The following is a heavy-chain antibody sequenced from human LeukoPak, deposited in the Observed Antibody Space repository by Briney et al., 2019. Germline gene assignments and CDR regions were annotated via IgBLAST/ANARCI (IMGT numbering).Heavy chain of an antibody. CDR3: ARGWGAAASAIY. J-gene: IGHJ4*02. CDR1: GGSIDRSSYY. Sequence: SETLSLTCSVSGGSIDRSSYYWVWIRQPPGQGLEWIGSIYYSGYTYYSPSLKTRVVMSVDTSMNQSSLNVTSVTAADTAIYFCARGWGAAASAIYWGQGTLATVSS. V-gene: IGHV4-39*01. CDR2: IYYSGYT. D-gene: IGHD6-13*01.